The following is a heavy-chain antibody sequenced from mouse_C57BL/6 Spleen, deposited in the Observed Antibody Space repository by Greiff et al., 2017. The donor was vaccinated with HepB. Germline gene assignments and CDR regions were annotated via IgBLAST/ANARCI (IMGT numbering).Heavy chain of an antibody. J-gene: IGHJ1*02. Sequence: QVQLQQSGAELVKPGASVKVSCKASGYTFPEYTIHWVKQRSGQGLEWIGWFYPGSGSIKYNEKFKDKATLTADKYSSTVYMELSRLTSEDSAVYFCSRHEGTYYGINDWHFDVWGTGTTVTVSS. D-gene: IGHD1-1*01. CDR3: SRHEGTYYGINDWHFDV. V-gene: IGHV1-62-2*01. CDR1: GYTFPEYT. CDR2: FYPGSGSI.